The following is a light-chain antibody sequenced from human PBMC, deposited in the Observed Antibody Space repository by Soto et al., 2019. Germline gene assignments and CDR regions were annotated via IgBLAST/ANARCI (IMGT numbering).Light chain of an antibody. CDR1: NIGSKS. CDR2: YDS. V-gene: IGLV3-21*04. CDR3: QVWDSSSDHHYV. Sequence: SYELTQPPSVSVAPGKTDRITCGGNNIGSKSVHWYQQKPGQAPVLVIYYDSDRPSGIPERFSGSNSGNTATLTISRVEAGDEADYYCQVWDSSSDHHYVFGTGTKVTVL. J-gene: IGLJ1*01.